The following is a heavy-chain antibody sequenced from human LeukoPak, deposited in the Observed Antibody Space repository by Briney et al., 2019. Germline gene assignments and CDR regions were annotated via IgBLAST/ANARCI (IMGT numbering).Heavy chain of an antibody. D-gene: IGHD6-19*01. J-gene: IGHJ4*02. Sequence: PSETLSLTCTVSGGSISSYYWSGIRQPPGQGLEWIGYTHYSGSTNHNPSLKSRVTISVDTSKNQFSLKLNSVTAADTAVYYCARVNGGWYSDFDYWGQGTLVTVSS. CDR1: GGSISSYY. CDR3: ARVNGGWYSDFDY. V-gene: IGHV4-59*01. CDR2: THYSGST.